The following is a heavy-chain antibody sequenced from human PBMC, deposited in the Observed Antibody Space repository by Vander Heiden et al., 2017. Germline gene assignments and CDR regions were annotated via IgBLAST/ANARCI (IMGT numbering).Heavy chain of an antibody. CDR2: IDWDDDK. CDR1: GFSLSTSGMR. J-gene: IGHJ4*02. D-gene: IGHD3-22*01. Sequence: QVTLKESGPALVKPTQTLTLTCTFSGFSLSTSGMRVSWIRQPPGKALEWLARIDWDDDKFDSTSLKTRLTISKDTSKNQVVLTMTKMDPVDTATYYGARSDSSGLFDYWGQGTLVTVSS. V-gene: IGHV2-70*04. CDR3: ARSDSSGLFDY.